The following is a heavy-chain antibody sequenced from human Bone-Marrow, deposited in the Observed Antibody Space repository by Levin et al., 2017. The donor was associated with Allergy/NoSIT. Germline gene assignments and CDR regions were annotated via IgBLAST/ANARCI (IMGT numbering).Heavy chain of an antibody. D-gene: IGHD4-17*01. CDR3: AKEIRSAVTNTNGFFDY. CDR1: GFTFSNYA. V-gene: IGHV3-23*01. CDR2: IGGSGDST. J-gene: IGHJ4*02. Sequence: PGESLKISCAASGFTFSNYAMSWVRRAPGKGLEWVSGIGGSGDSTHYADSVRGRFTISRDNFKSTLYLEINNLRAEDTAVYYCAKEIRSAVTNTNGFFDYWGQGTLVTVSS.